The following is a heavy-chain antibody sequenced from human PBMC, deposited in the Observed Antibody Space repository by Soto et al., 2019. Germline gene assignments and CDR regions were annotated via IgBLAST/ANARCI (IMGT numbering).Heavy chain of an antibody. CDR3: ARDGEEAAAGGYYYYGMDV. J-gene: IGHJ6*02. D-gene: IGHD6-13*01. V-gene: IGHV3-53*01. CDR2: IYSGGST. Sequence: AAGDSVYISEVAGLRKDPGKGLEWVSVIYSGGSTDYADSVKGRFTISRDNSKNTLYLQMNSLRAEDTAVYYCARDGEEAAAGGYYYYGMDVWGQGTTVTVSS. CDR1: GDSVYISE.